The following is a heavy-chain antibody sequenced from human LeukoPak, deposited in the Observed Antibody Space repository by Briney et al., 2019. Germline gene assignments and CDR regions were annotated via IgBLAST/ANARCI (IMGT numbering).Heavy chain of an antibody. CDR3: ARDSYYDSSGYPDAFDI. D-gene: IGHD3-22*01. CDR2: IYSGGST. J-gene: IGHJ3*02. CDR1: GFTFMNYA. Sequence: GGSLRLSCATSGFTFMNYAMSWVRQAPGKGLEWVSVIYSGGSTYYADSVKGRFTISRDNSKNTLYLQMNSLRAEDTAVYYCARDSYYDSSGYPDAFDIWGQGTMVTVSS. V-gene: IGHV3-53*01.